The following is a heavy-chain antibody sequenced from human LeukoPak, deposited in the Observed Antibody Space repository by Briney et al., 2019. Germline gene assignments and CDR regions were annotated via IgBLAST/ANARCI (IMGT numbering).Heavy chain of an antibody. CDR3: TTKTITPGY. D-gene: IGHD5-24*01. CDR1: GFIFRDAC. Sequence: TGGSLRLSCAASGFIFRDACMTWFRQAPGKGLEWVGRIKRKTDGGTTDYAAPVKGRFTISRDDSQNTLYLQMNSLKTEDTAVYYCTTKTITPGYWGQGTLVTVSS. V-gene: IGHV3-15*01. J-gene: IGHJ4*02. CDR2: IKRKTDGGTT.